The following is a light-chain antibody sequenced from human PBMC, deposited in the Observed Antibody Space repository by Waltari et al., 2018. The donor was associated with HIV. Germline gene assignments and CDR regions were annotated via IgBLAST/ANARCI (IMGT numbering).Light chain of an antibody. CDR2: AAS. V-gene: IGKV1-27*01. J-gene: IGKJ5*01. Sequence: DIQMSQSPSFLTASVGDSVTTTCRASQDIGSALVWHQQKSGKAPNLLIYAASSLRSGVSSRFSGSGSGTHFTLTINSLQPEDVGSYYCQNSHNVPVVFGQGTRLEI. CDR1: QDIGSA. CDR3: QNSHNVPVV.